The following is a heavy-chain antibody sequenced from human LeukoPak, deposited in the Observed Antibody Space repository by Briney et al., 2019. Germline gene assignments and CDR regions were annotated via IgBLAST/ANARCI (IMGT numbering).Heavy chain of an antibody. D-gene: IGHD2-15*01. J-gene: IGHJ5*02. CDR1: GGSFSGYY. V-gene: IGHV4-34*01. Sequence: KPSETLSLTCAVYGGSFSGYYWSWIRQPPGKGLEWIGEINHSGSTNYNPSLKSRVTISVDTSKNQFSLKLSSVTAADTAVYYCARDASRSYCSGGSCYSRWFDPWGQGTLVTVSS. CDR3: ARDASRSYCSGGSCYSRWFDP. CDR2: INHSGST.